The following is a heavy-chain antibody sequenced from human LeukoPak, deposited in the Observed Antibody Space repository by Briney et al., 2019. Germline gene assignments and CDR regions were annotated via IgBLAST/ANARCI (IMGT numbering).Heavy chain of an antibody. Sequence: GGSLRLSCAASGFTFSRYWMHWVRQAPGKGLEWVSYISSSGSTIYYADSVKGRFTISRDNAKNSLYLQMNSLRAEDTAVYYCARVSYGNWFDPWGQGTLVTVSS. D-gene: IGHD2-8*01. V-gene: IGHV3-48*03. CDR1: GFTFSRYW. J-gene: IGHJ5*02. CDR3: ARVSYGNWFDP. CDR2: ISSSGSTI.